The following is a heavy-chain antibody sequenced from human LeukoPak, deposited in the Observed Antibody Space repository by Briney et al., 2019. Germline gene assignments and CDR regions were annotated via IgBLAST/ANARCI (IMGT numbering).Heavy chain of an antibody. V-gene: IGHV1-18*01. CDR2: ISAYSGDT. Sequence: ASVKVSCKASGYTYISYGINWVRQAPGQGLEWMGWISAYSGDTNYAQKLQGRVTMTTDTSTNTAYMEVMSLRSDDTAVYYCARGRLNYDILTGYSSYYFDYWGQGTLVAVSS. J-gene: IGHJ4*02. D-gene: IGHD3-9*01. CDR1: GYTYISYG. CDR3: ARGRLNYDILTGYSSYYFDY.